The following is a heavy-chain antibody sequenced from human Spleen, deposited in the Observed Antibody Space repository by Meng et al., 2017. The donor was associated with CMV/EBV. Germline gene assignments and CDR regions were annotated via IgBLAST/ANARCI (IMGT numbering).Heavy chain of an antibody. J-gene: IGHJ4*02. D-gene: IGHD4-23*01. Sequence: GESLKISCGASGFSFSRYGMHWVRQAPGKGLEWVAFIRSDGDYKHYRDSVKGRFTITRDNSKNTLYLQMNSLRAEDTAVYYCAKDDYGGNSPLDFWGQGTLVTVSS. CDR3: AKDDYGGNSPLDF. CDR2: IRSDGDYK. V-gene: IGHV3-30*02. CDR1: GFSFSRYG.